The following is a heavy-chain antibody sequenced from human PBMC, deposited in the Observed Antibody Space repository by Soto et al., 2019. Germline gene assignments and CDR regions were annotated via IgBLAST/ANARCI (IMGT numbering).Heavy chain of an antibody. V-gene: IGHV4-39*01. CDR3: ASSEFH. CDR1: GGSISISSYY. J-gene: IGHJ4*02. CDR2: IYYSGST. D-gene: IGHD2-21*01. Sequence: TSETLSLTCTVSGGSISISSYYWCWIRHPPGKGLEWIGRIYYSGSTYYNPSLKSRVTTSVDTSKNQFSLKLSSVTAADTAVYYCASSEFHWGQGTLVTVSS.